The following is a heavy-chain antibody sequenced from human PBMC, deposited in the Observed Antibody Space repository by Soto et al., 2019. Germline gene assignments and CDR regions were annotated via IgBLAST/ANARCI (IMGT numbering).Heavy chain of an antibody. J-gene: IGHJ4*02. D-gene: IGHD3-3*01. CDR2: IWYDGSNK. Sequence: GGSLRLSCAASGFTFSSYGMHWVRQAPGKGLEWVAVIWYDGSNKYYADSVKGRFTISRDNSKNTLYLQMNRLRAEDTAVYNCARDPLYDFWNGYYTGPYFDYWGQGTLVTVSS. CDR3: ARDPLYDFWNGYYTGPYFDY. CDR1: GFTFSSYG. V-gene: IGHV3-33*01.